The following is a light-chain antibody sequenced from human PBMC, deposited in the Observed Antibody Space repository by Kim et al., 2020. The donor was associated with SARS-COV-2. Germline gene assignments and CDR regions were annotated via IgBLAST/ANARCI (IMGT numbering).Light chain of an antibody. J-gene: IGKJ2*01. V-gene: IGKV3-20*01. CDR3: QQHGSSPYT. Sequence: LSPGERATLSCRASQSVSSSYVAWYQQKPGQAPRLLIYGASSRATGIPDRFSGSGSGTDFTLTISRLEPEDFAVYYCQQHGSSPYTFGQGTKLEI. CDR1: QSVSSSY. CDR2: GAS.